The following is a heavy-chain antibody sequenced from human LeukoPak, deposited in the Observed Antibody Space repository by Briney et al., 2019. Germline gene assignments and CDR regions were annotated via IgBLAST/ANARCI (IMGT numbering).Heavy chain of an antibody. Sequence: GGSLRLSCAASGFTFSDYYMSWIRQAPGKGXEWVSYITSGSTIYYADSVKGRFTISRDNAKNSLYLQMNSLRAEDTAVYYCARRHCSSTSCPLVDYWGQGTLVTVSS. CDR3: ARRHCSSTSCPLVDY. CDR2: ITSGSTI. D-gene: IGHD2-2*01. CDR1: GFTFSDYY. J-gene: IGHJ4*02. V-gene: IGHV3-11*04.